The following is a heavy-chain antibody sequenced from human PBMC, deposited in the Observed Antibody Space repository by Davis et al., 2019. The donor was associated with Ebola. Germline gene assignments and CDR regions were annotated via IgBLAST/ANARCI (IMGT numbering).Heavy chain of an antibody. J-gene: IGHJ4*02. Sequence: MPGGSLRLSCTVSGGSISSSSYYWSWIRQPPGKGLEWIGYIYYSGSTNYNPSLKSRVTISVDTSKNQFSLKLSSVTAADTAVYYCARASTVTPFDYWGQGTLVTVSS. D-gene: IGHD4-11*01. CDR1: GGSISSSSYY. CDR3: ARASTVTPFDY. CDR2: IYYSGST. V-gene: IGHV4-61*01.